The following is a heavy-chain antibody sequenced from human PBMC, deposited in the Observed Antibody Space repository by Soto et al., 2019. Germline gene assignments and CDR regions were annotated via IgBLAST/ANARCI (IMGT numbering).Heavy chain of an antibody. CDR3: ARDYGGSYSFIGVFGY. V-gene: IGHV3-21*01. D-gene: IGHD1-26*01. J-gene: IGHJ4*02. CDR1: GFTFSSYS. Sequence: PGGSLRLSCAASGFTFSSYSMNWVRQAPGKGLEWVSSISSSSSYIYYADSVKGRFTISRDNAKNSLYLQMNSLRAEDTAVYYCARDYGGSYSFIGVFGYWGQGTLVTVSS. CDR2: ISSSSSYI.